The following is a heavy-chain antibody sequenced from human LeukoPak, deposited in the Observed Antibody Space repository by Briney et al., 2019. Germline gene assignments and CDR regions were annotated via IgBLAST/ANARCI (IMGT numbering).Heavy chain of an antibody. CDR3: ARDNSVRDEAWWFNP. J-gene: IGHJ5*02. CDR2: MNPNSGNT. D-gene: IGHD5-24*01. V-gene: IGHV1-8*01. CDR1: GYTFTSYD. Sequence: ASVKVSCKASGYTFTSYDINWVRRATGQGLEWMGWMNPNSGNTGYAQKFQGRVTMTRNTSISTAYMGLSSLRSEDTAVYYCARDNSVRDEAWWFNPWGQGTLVTVSS.